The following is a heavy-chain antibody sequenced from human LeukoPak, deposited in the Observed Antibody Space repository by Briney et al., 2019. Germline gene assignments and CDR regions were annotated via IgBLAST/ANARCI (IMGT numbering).Heavy chain of an antibody. CDR2: INHSGST. V-gene: IGHV4-34*01. CDR3: ARATGVEATNRLYYFDY. Sequence: SETLSLTCAVYGGSFSGYYWSWIRQPPGKGLEWIGEINHSGSTNYNPSLKSRVTISVDTSKNQFSLKLSSVTVADTAVYYCARATGVEATNRLYYFDYWGQGTLATVSS. J-gene: IGHJ4*02. CDR1: GGSFSGYY. D-gene: IGHD5-12*01.